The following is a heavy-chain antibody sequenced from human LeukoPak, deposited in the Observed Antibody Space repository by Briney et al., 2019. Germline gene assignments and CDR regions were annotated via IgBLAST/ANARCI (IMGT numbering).Heavy chain of an antibody. CDR3: ARDTDFDSSGYTFDY. D-gene: IGHD3-22*01. Sequence: TGGSLRLSCAASGFTFSSYAMHWVRQAPGKGLEWVAVISYDGSNKYYADSVKGRFTISRDNSKNTLYLQMNSLRAEDTAVYYCARDTDFDSSGYTFDYWGQGTLVTVSS. CDR2: ISYDGSNK. J-gene: IGHJ4*02. CDR1: GFTFSSYA. V-gene: IGHV3-30*04.